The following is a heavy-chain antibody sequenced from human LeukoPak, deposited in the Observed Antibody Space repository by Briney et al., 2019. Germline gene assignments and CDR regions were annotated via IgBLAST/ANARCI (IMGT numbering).Heavy chain of an antibody. CDR1: GGSISSSSDY. CDR2: LYYSGRT. V-gene: IGHV4-39*01. Sequence: PSETLSLTCTVSGGSISSSSDYWGWIRQPPGMALEWIGSLYYSGRTYYNPSLKGRVTISVDTSKNQVSLKLSYVTAADTAVYYCARGSYSDYEPMFDYWGQGTLVTVSS. CDR3: ARGSYSDYEPMFDY. J-gene: IGHJ4*02. D-gene: IGHD5-12*01.